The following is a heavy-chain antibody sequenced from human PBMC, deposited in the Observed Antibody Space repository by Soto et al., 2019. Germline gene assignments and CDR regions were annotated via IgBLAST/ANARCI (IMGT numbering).Heavy chain of an antibody. V-gene: IGHV1-8*01. D-gene: IGHD3-10*01. Sequence: QVQLVQSGAEVKKPGASVKVSCKASGYTFTSYDINWVRQATGQGLEWMGWMNPNSGNTGYAQKFQGRVTMPRNTSISTAYMELSSLRAEDTAVYYCAITHLRFGEHHYWGQGTLVTVSS. J-gene: IGHJ4*02. CDR1: GYTFTSYD. CDR2: MNPNSGNT. CDR3: AITHLRFGEHHY.